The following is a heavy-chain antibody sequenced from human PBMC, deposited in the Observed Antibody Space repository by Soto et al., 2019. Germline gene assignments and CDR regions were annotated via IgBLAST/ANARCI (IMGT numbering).Heavy chain of an antibody. CDR1: GFRFSNYA. Sequence: EVQLLESGGGSVQPGGSLRVSCAASGFRFSNYAMSWVRQAPGKGLEWVSVISGSGGATKYADSVKGRFTISRDNSKNTLFLQMNSLRVDDTAVYYCAKASTTFRFFKDPFDYWGQGILVTVSS. CDR2: ISGSGGAT. D-gene: IGHD3-3*01. J-gene: IGHJ4*02. CDR3: AKASTTFRFFKDPFDY. V-gene: IGHV3-23*01.